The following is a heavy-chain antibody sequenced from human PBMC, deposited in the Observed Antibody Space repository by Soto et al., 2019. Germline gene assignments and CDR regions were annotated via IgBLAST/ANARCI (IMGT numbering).Heavy chain of an antibody. Sequence: GWSLRLSCAASGFTFSSYDMHWVRQATGKGLEWVSAIGTAGDTYYPGSVKGRFTISRENAKNSLYLQMNSLRAGDTAVYYCARGRGYSDSSGYYGAFAIWRQGTMVTVS. V-gene: IGHV3-13*01. CDR2: IGTAGDT. D-gene: IGHD3-22*01. CDR1: GFTFSSYD. J-gene: IGHJ3*02. CDR3: ARGRGYSDSSGYYGAFAI.